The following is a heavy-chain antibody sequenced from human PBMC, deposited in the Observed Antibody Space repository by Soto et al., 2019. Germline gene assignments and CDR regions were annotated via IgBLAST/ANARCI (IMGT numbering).Heavy chain of an antibody. Sequence: SVKVSCKASGFTFTSSAVQWVRQARGQRLERIGWIVVGSGNTNYAQKFQERVTITRDMSTSTAYMELSSLRSEDTAVYYCAAGTGGTYYDFWSSQPDYYYGMDVWGQGTTVTVSS. V-gene: IGHV1-58*01. CDR2: IVVGSGNT. CDR3: AAGTGGTYYDFWSSQPDYYYGMDV. D-gene: IGHD3-3*01. CDR1: GFTFTSSA. J-gene: IGHJ6*02.